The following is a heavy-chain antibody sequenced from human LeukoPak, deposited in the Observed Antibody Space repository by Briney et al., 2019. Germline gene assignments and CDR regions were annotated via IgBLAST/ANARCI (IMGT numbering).Heavy chain of an antibody. J-gene: IGHJ4*02. CDR2: IYYSGRT. D-gene: IGHD2-2*01. CDR3: ARQVTGYCSSTSCHSDF. V-gene: IGHV4-39*01. Sequence: SETLSLTCIVSGGSISSSSYYWGWIRQPPGKGLEWIGSIYYSGRTYCNPSLKSRVTTSVDTSKNQFSLKLSSVTAADTAVYYCARQVTGYCSSTSCHSDFWGQGTLVTVSS. CDR1: GGSISSSSYY.